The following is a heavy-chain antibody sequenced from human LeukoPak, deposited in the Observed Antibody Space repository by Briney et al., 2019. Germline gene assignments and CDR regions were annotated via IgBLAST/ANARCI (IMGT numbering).Heavy chain of an antibody. J-gene: IGHJ4*02. V-gene: IGHV3-23*01. D-gene: IGHD1-1*01. CDR2: ICSSIGCT. CDR1: AFTFSSHP. CDR3: ARISLAPSDNFDS. Sequence: GGSLRLSCAASAFTFSSHPMGWVRRAPGKGLEWVSSICSSIGCTYYADSVRGRFAISRNDSKNTLYLQMNSLRAEDTAVYYCARISLAPSDNFDSWGQGTLVTVSS.